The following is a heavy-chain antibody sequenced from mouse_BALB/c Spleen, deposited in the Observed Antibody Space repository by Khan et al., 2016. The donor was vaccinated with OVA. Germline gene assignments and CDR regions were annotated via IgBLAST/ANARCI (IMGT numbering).Heavy chain of an antibody. CDR2: ISTGGSYT. V-gene: IGHV5-6*01. CDR1: GFTFSTYG. Sequence: EVELVESGGDLVKPGGSLKLSCAASGFTFSTYGMSWVRQTPDKRLEWVATISTGGSYTYYPDSVKGRFTISRDNAKNTLYLQMSSLKSEDTAFFYCARLSYYYDSEGFAYWGQGTLVTVSA. J-gene: IGHJ3*01. D-gene: IGHD1-1*01. CDR3: ARLSYYYDSEGFAY.